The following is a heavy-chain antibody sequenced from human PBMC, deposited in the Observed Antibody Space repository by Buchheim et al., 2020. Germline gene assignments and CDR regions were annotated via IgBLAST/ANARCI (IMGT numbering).Heavy chain of an antibody. CDR3: ARANRYYGMDV. D-gene: IGHD1-14*01. V-gene: IGHV3-48*03. CDR2: ISSSGSAI. Sequence: EVQLVESGGGLVQPGGSLRLSCAASGFTFSSYEMNWVRQAPGKGLEWVSYISSSGSAIYYADSVKGGFTIFSDNAKNSLYLQMNSLRAEDTAVYYCARANRYYGMDVWGQGTT. CDR1: GFTFSSYE. J-gene: IGHJ6*02.